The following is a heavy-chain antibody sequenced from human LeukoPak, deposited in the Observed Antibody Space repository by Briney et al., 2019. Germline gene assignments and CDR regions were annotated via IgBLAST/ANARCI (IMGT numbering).Heavy chain of an antibody. Sequence: RSGGSLRLSCAASGFTFSDYRMSWVRQAPGKGLEWVANIKEDGSEKYYVDSVKGRFTISRDNAKNSLYLQMNSLRVEDTAVYYCARASRGIAANLCFDYWGQGTLVTVSS. CDR2: IKEDGSEK. CDR1: GFTFSDYR. D-gene: IGHD2-15*01. J-gene: IGHJ4*02. V-gene: IGHV3-7*01. CDR3: ARASRGIAANLCFDY.